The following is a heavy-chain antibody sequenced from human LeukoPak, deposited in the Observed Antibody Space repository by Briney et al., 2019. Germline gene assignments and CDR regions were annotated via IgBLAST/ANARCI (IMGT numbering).Heavy chain of an antibody. CDR2: IWYDGSNK. Sequence: GGSLRLSCAASGFTFSSYGMHWVRQASGKGLEWVAVIWYDGSNKYYADSVKGRFTISRDNSKNTLYLQMNSLRAEDTAVYYCARDRYSSVVSGWFDPWGQGTLVTVSS. D-gene: IGHD2-15*01. V-gene: IGHV3-33*01. CDR3: ARDRYSSVVSGWFDP. J-gene: IGHJ5*02. CDR1: GFTFSSYG.